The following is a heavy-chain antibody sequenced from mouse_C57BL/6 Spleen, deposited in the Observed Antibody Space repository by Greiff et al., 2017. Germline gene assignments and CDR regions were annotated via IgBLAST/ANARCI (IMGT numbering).Heavy chain of an antibody. CDR1: GYTFTSYW. J-gene: IGHJ1*03. Sequence: QVQLQQPGAELVRPGSSVKLSCKASGYTFTSYWMHWVKQRPIQGLEWIGNIDPSDSETHYNQKFKDKATLTVDKSSSTAYMQLSSLTSEGSAVYYCARGGLLDWYFDVWGTGTTVTVSS. V-gene: IGHV1-52*01. CDR3: ARGGLLDWYFDV. D-gene: IGHD2-3*01. CDR2: IDPSDSET.